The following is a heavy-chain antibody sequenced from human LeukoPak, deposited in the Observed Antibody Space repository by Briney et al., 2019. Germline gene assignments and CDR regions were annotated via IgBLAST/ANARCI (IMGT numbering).Heavy chain of an antibody. Sequence: GGSLRLSCTVSGFAFSGYAMSWVRQAPGKGPEWVSSIGARGDVTYSADSVKGRFTISRDNSKNTLYLQMNSLRAEDTAVYYCAKDRWELQYYFDYWGQGTLVTVSS. D-gene: IGHD1-26*01. J-gene: IGHJ4*02. CDR3: AKDRWELQYYFDY. CDR1: GFAFSGYA. V-gene: IGHV3-23*01. CDR2: IGARGDVT.